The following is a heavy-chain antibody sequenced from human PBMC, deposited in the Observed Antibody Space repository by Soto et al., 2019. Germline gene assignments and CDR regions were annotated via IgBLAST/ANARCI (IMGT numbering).Heavy chain of an antibody. V-gene: IGHV3-30-3*01. CDR2: ISYDGSNK. Sequence: GGSLRLSCAASGFTFSSYSMHWVRQAPGKGLEWVAVISYDGSNKYYADSVKGRFTISRDNAKNSLYLQMNSLRAEDTAVYYCAREGGELNYFDYWGQGTLVTVSS. D-gene: IGHD1-26*01. J-gene: IGHJ4*02. CDR3: AREGGELNYFDY. CDR1: GFTFSSYS.